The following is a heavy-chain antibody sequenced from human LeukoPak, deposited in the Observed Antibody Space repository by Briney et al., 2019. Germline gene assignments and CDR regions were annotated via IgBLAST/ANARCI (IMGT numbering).Heavy chain of an antibody. CDR3: ARGAGATPLNYYYYYMDV. D-gene: IGHD1-26*01. J-gene: IGHJ6*03. CDR2: IYHSGST. Sequence: SETLSLTCTVSGGSISSSSYYWGWIRQPPGKGLEWIGSIYHSGSTYYNPSLKSRVTISVDTSKNQFSLKLSSVTAADTAVYYCARGAGATPLNYYYYYMDVWGKGTTVTVSS. CDR1: GGSISSSSYY. V-gene: IGHV4-39*07.